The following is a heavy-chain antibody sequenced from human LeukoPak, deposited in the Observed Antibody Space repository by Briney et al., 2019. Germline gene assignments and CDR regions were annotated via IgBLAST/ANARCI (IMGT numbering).Heavy chain of an antibody. CDR3: ARGSVTGYWYFDL. V-gene: IGHV3-48*01. Sequence: PGGSLRLSCAASGFTFSSYSMNWVRQAPGKGLEWLSYIYISSSAIHYADSVKGRFTISRDNAKNSLYLQMNSLRAEDTAVYYCARGSVTGYWYFDLWGRGTLVTVSS. CDR1: GFTFSSYS. J-gene: IGHJ2*01. D-gene: IGHD4-11*01. CDR2: IYISSSAI.